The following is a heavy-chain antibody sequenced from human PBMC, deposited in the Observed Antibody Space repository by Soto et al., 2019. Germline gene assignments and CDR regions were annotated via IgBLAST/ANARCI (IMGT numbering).Heavy chain of an antibody. CDR1: GYTFTDYA. J-gene: IGHJ4*02. Sequence: QVQLVQSGAEVKKPGASVKVSCKASGYTFTDYAIHWVRQAPGQRLEWMGWINPGNGNVEFSQKFQGRVTITRDTSENAAYMELSSLGSEDTAVYYCAKDGSRNRDGHGNYKYWGQGTLVTVSS. V-gene: IGHV1-3*01. D-gene: IGHD3-22*01. CDR2: INPGNGNV. CDR3: AKDGSRNRDGHGNYKY.